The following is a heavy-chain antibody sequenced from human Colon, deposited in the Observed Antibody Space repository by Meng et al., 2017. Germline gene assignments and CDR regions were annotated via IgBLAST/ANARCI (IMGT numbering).Heavy chain of an antibody. J-gene: IGHJ4*02. V-gene: IGHV1-69*04. CDR1: GASISNTG. CDR3: ASTTLTTGGLDN. Sequence: VQLVEAGHESNKTGSAVKVSRKTSGASISNTGTNWVRQTPEQGLEWMGRFIPLLNRADSAQKFHGRVTFSVDTSTHTAYMELGGLTSEDTAFYYCASTTLTTGGLDNWGQGTLVTVSS. CDR2: FIPLLNRA. D-gene: IGHD4-11*01.